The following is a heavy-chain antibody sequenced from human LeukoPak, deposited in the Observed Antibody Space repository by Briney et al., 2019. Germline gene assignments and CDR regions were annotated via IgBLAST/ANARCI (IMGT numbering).Heavy chain of an antibody. D-gene: IGHD5-18*01. CDR2: ITGKSDTI. V-gene: IGHV3-48*01. Sequence: GGSLRLSCAASGFTFNTYSMNWVRQAPGMGLEWVSYITGKSDTIYYADSVKGRFTISRDNAKNSLYLQMNNLRADDTAVYYCARGFHSYGLSYYFDYWGQGTGVTVSS. CDR1: GFTFNTYS. J-gene: IGHJ4*02. CDR3: ARGFHSYGLSYYFDY.